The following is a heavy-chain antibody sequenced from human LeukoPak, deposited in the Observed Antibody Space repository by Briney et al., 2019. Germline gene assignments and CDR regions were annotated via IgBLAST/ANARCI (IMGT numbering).Heavy chain of an antibody. CDR3: ARDGSGRVPEMSAPDY. D-gene: IGHD3-10*01. J-gene: IGHJ4*02. Sequence: GGSLRLSCAASGLTFSSYSMNRVRQAPGKGLEWVSSISTSSSYIYYADSVKGRFTISRDNAKNSLYLQTNSLRAEDTAVYYCARDGSGRVPEMSAPDYWGQGTLVTVSS. CDR2: ISTSSSYI. V-gene: IGHV3-21*01. CDR1: GLTFSSYS.